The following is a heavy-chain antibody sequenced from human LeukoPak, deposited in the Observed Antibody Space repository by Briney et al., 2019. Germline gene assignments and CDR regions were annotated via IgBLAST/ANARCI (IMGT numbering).Heavy chain of an antibody. J-gene: IGHJ4*02. CDR3: ARDQEGSGSYYTFDY. Sequence: GGSLRLSCAASGFTFSNFGMHWVRQAPGKGLEWVAFIRYDGSNKYYEDSLKGRFTISRDNSKNTVYLQVNSLRAEDTAVYYCARDQEGSGSYYTFDYWGQGTLVTVSS. CDR1: GFTFSNFG. D-gene: IGHD3-10*01. V-gene: IGHV3-30*02. CDR2: IRYDGSNK.